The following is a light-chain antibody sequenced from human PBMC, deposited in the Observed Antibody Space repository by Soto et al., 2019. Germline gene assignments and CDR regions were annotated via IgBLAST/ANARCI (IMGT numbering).Light chain of an antibody. J-gene: IGKJ2*01. CDR2: AAS. V-gene: IGKV1-12*01. Sequence: DIQMTQSPSSVSASVGDRVTITCRARQGISSWLACYQQKPWKAPKLQIYAASSLQSGVPSRFSGSGSGTDVALTISSLQPEDFATYYCQQANSFPYTFGQGTKLQIK. CDR3: QQANSFPYT. CDR1: QGISSW.